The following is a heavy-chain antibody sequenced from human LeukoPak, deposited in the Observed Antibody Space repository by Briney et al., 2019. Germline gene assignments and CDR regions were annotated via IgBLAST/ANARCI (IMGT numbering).Heavy chain of an antibody. V-gene: IGHV1-2*02. J-gene: IGHJ4*02. D-gene: IGHD3-9*01. CDR1: GYTFTRYY. Sequence: ASVKVSCKASGYTFTRYYMHWVRQAPGQGLEWMGWINPNSGGTNYAQKFQGRVTMTRDTSISTAYMELSRLRSDDTAVYYCAMYYDILTGYFPNYWGQGTLVTVSS. CDR3: AMYYDILTGYFPNY. CDR2: INPNSGGT.